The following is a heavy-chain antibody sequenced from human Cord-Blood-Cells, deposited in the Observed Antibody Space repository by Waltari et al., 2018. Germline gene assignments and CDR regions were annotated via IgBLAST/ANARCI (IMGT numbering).Heavy chain of an antibody. J-gene: IGHJ4*02. V-gene: IGHV4-34*01. CDR1: GGSFSGYY. CDR3: AGSIDYGVPFDY. CDR2: INHSGST. D-gene: IGHD4-17*01. Sequence: QVQLQQWGAGLLKPSETLSLTCAVYGGSFSGYYWSWIRQPPGKGLEWIGEINHSGSTNYTPSLKSRVTISVDPSKNQFSLKLSSVTAADTAVYYCAGSIDYGVPFDYWGQGTLVTVSS.